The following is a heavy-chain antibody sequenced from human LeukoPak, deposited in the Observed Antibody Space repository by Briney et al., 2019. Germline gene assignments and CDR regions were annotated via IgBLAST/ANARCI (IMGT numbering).Heavy chain of an antibody. D-gene: IGHD4-17*01. CDR1: GFTFSSYG. CDR2: ISYDGSNK. Sequence: GGSLRLSCAASGFTFSSYGMHWVRQAPGKGLEWVAVISYDGSNKYYADSVKGRFTISRDNSKNTLYLQMNSLRAEDTAVYYCAKDPYYYGDYVPDYWGQGTLVTVSS. J-gene: IGHJ4*02. V-gene: IGHV3-30*18. CDR3: AKDPYYYGDYVPDY.